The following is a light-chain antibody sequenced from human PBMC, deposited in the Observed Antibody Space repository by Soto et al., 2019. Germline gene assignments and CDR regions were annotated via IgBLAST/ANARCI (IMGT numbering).Light chain of an antibody. CDR2: GAS. J-gene: IGKJ1*01. Sequence: VLMTQSPDTLSVSPGERATLSCRASQSVRSNFAWYQQKPGQAPRLLIYGASTRATGIPDRFSASGSGTEFTFTISSLQSEDFVVYYCQQYNDWPPTFGQGTKVDIK. CDR3: QQYNDWPPT. CDR1: QSVRSN. V-gene: IGKV3-15*01.